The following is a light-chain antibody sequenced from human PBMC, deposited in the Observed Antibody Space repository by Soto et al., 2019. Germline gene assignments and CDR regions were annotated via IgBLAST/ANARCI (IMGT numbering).Light chain of an antibody. Sequence: QSVLTQPPSVSGAPGQRVTISCTGSSSNIGAGYDVHWYQQLPGTAPKLLIHGNSNRPSEVPDRFSGSKSGTSASLAITGLQAEDEADYYCQSYDSSLRVVVFGGGTKLTVL. CDR3: QSYDSSLRVVV. CDR2: GNS. V-gene: IGLV1-40*01. CDR1: SSNIGAGYD. J-gene: IGLJ2*01.